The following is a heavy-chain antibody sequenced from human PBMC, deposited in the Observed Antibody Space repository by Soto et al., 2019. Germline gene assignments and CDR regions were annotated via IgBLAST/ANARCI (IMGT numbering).Heavy chain of an antibody. J-gene: IGHJ4*02. CDR1: GGSFGGYY. CDR2: INHSGST. D-gene: IGHD2-15*01. V-gene: IGHV4-34*01. CDR3: ARGYCDGGNCYFVVF. Sequence: SETLSLTCAVYGGSFGGYYWSWIGQPPGKGLEWIGEINHSGSTNYNPSLKSRVTISVDTSKNQFSLKLSSVTAADTAVYYCARGYCDGGNCYFVVFWGRGTLVTV.